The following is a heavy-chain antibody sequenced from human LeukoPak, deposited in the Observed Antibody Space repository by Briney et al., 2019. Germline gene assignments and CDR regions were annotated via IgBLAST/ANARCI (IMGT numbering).Heavy chain of an antibody. Sequence: GGSLRLSCAASGFTFTNHWMHSGRQAPGKGLVWVSRIRPDGRETNHADSVKGRFTISRDNAKNTLYLQMNSLGAEDTAVYYCGRDAVLGSRIVDYWGQGVLVTVSS. J-gene: IGHJ4*02. CDR2: IRPDGRET. D-gene: IGHD1-26*01. CDR3: GRDAVLGSRIVDY. CDR1: GFTFTNHW. V-gene: IGHV3-74*01.